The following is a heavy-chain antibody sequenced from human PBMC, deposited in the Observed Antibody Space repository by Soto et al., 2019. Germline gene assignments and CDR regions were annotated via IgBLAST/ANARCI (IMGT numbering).Heavy chain of an antibody. J-gene: IGHJ5*01. CDR2: IYPTDSNT. CDR3: ARHTEDYTWNFVS. Sequence: PGESLKIACKGSGYNFTTYWIGWVRQMPGKGLEWMGVIYPTDSNTNYSPSFRGQVTISADKSINTAYLQWRSLQASDTAMYFCARHTEDYTWNFVSWGQGTQVTVSS. V-gene: IGHV5-51*01. CDR1: GYNFTTYW. D-gene: IGHD1-20*01.